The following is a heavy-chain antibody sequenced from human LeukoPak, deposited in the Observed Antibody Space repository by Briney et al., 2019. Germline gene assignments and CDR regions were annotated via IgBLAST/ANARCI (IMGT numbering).Heavy chain of an antibody. CDR3: ARIPGRLRADYYYYYMDV. CDR1: GGSISSYY. V-gene: IGHV4-59*01. D-gene: IGHD5-12*01. Sequence: SETLSLTCTVSGGSISSYYWSWIRQPPGKGLEWIGYIYYSGYTNYNPSLKSRVTISVDTSKNQFSLKLSSVTAADTAVYYCARIPGRLRADYYYYYMDVWGKGTTVTVSS. J-gene: IGHJ6*03. CDR2: IYYSGYT.